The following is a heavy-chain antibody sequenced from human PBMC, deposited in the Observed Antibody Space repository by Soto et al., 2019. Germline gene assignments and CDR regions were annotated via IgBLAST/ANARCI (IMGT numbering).Heavy chain of an antibody. Sequence: QVQLVQSGAEVKKPGSSVKVSCNASGGTFSSYTISWVRQAPGQGLEWMGRIIPILGIANYAQKFQGRVTITADKSTSTAYMELSSLRSEDTAVYYCARERFISGDYGDAFDIWGQGTMVTVSS. V-gene: IGHV1-69*08. D-gene: IGHD4-17*01. CDR2: IIPILGIA. J-gene: IGHJ3*02. CDR3: ARERFISGDYGDAFDI. CDR1: GGTFSSYT.